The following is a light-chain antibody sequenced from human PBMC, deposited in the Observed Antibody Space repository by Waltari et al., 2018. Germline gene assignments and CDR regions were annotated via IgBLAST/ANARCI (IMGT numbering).Light chain of an antibody. CDR1: QSITNW. Sequence: DIQMTQSPSTLSASVGDRVPITCRASQSITNWLAWYQQKPGKAPKLLIYKASNLESGVPSRFSGSGSETEFTLTISSLQPDDFATYYCQQYDNYWTFGQGTKVEIK. J-gene: IGKJ1*01. CDR2: KAS. V-gene: IGKV1-5*03. CDR3: QQYDNYWT.